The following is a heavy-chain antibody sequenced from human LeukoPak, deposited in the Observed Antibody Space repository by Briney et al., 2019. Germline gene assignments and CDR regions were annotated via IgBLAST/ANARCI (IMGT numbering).Heavy chain of an antibody. Sequence: PSETLSLTCAVYGGSFSGYYWSWIRQPPGKGLEWIGEINHSGSTNYNPSLKSRVTISVDTSKNQFSLKLSSVTAADTAVYYCARLHYCSSTSCSGHYWGQGTLVTVSS. CDR2: INHSGST. D-gene: IGHD2-2*01. J-gene: IGHJ4*02. CDR1: GGSFSGYY. CDR3: ARLHYCSSTSCSGHY. V-gene: IGHV4-34*01.